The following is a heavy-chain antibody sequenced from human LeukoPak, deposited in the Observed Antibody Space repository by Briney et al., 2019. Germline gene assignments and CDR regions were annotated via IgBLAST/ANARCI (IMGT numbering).Heavy chain of an antibody. Sequence: ASVKVSCKASGGTFSSYAISWVRQAPGQGLGWMGGIIPIFGTANYAQKFQGRVTITADKSTSTAYMELSSLRSEDTAVYYCARATYDSKVFYYYYYMDVWGKGTTVTVSS. CDR1: GGTFSSYA. D-gene: IGHD3-22*01. CDR3: ARATYDSKVFYYYYYMDV. CDR2: IIPIFGTA. V-gene: IGHV1-69*06. J-gene: IGHJ6*03.